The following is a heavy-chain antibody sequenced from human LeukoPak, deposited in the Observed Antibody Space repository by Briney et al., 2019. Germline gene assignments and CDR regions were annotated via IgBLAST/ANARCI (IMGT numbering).Heavy chain of an antibody. CDR1: GYTFTSYD. Sequence: ASVKVSCKASGYTFTSYDINWVRQATGQGLEWMGWMNPNSGNTGYAQKFQGRVTMTRNTSISTAYMELSSLRSEDTAVYYCARGHDNWNDFDYWGQGTLVTGSS. J-gene: IGHJ4*02. V-gene: IGHV1-8*01. D-gene: IGHD1-1*01. CDR2: MNPNSGNT. CDR3: ARGHDNWNDFDY.